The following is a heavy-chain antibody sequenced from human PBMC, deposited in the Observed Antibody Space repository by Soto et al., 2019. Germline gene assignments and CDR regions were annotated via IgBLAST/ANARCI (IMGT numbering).Heavy chain of an antibody. CDR3: ARVRGSYDFWSGYYSAPHPNRNRSSTRNYYYYMDV. D-gene: IGHD3-3*01. V-gene: IGHV3-7*01. CDR2: IKQDGSEK. CDR1: GFTFSSYW. Sequence: GGSLRLSCAASGFTFSSYWMSWVRQAPGKGLEWVANIKQDGSEKYYVDSVKGRFTISRDNAKNSLYLQMNSLRAEDTAVYYCARVRGSYDFWSGYYSAPHPNRNRSSTRNYYYYMDVWGKGTTVTVSS. J-gene: IGHJ6*03.